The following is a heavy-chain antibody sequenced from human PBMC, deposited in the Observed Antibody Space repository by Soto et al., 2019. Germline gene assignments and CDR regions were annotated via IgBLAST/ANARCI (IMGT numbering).Heavy chain of an antibody. D-gene: IGHD5-18*01. CDR2: IRSKAYGGST. CDR3: TRAGTDTPTARGCSYYYGTDI. J-gene: IGHJ6*02. Sequence: GWSLRLSCTASRLTFGDYAMSWFRQAPGKGLEWLGFIRSKAYGGSTEYAAAVKGRFTISRDYSKSIAYLQMNSLKTEGTSLYYCTRAGTDTPTARGCSYYYGTDIWGRAST. V-gene: IGHV3-49*03. CDR1: RLTFGDYA.